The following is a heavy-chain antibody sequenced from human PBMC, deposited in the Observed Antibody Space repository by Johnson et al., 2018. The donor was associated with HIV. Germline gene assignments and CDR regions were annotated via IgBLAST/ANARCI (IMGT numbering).Heavy chain of an antibody. D-gene: IGHD3-10*01. J-gene: IGHJ3*02. CDR1: GFTFSSYW. V-gene: IGHV3-20*04. Sequence: VQLVESGGGVVQPGRSLRLSCAASGFTFSSYWMHWVRQAPGKGLEWVSGINWNGGSTGYAESVKGRFTISRDNAKNSLYLQMNSLRAGDTAGYYCARDTITMVRGVVDAFDIWGQGTMVTVSS. CDR2: INWNGGST. CDR3: ARDTITMVRGVVDAFDI.